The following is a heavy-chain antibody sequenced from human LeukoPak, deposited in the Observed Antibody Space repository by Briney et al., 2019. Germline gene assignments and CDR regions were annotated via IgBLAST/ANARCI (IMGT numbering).Heavy chain of an antibody. CDR1: GYTFTGYY. D-gene: IGHD3-16*02. J-gene: IGHJ4*02. CDR3: ARDYYDYVWGSYRSISGDY. V-gene: IGHV1-2*02. CDR2: INPNSGGT. Sequence: ASVKVSCKASGYTFTGYYMHWVRQAPGQGLEWMGWINPNSGGTNYAQKFQGRVTMTRDTSISTAYMELRSLRSDDTAVYYCARDYYDYVWGSYRSISGDYWGQGTLVTVSS.